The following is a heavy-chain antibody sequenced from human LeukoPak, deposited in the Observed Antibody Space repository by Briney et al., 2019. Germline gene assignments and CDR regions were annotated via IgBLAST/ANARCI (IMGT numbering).Heavy chain of an antibody. Sequence: GGSLRLSRVGSGFTISSYTMNWVRQAPGKGLEWVSSIGGSSGTIYYADSVKGRFTISRDNAKNSLFLQMSSLRAEDTAVYYCARDPRLHAFDIWGQGTLVTVSS. V-gene: IGHV3-48*04. CDR3: ARDPRLHAFDI. J-gene: IGHJ3*02. CDR2: IGGSSGTI. CDR1: GFTISSYT.